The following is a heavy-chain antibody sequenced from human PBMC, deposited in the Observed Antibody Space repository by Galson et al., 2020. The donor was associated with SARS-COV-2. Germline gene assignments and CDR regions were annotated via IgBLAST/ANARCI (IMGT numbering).Heavy chain of an antibody. CDR1: GFTFDDYA. J-gene: IGHJ4*02. D-gene: IGHD3-16*01. Sequence: GGSLRLSCAASGFTFDDYAMHWVRQAPGKGLEWVSLISWDGGSTYYADSVKGRFTISRDNSKNSLYLQMNSLRAEDTALYYCAKGLLAMAMITFGGVSARFDYWGQGTLVTVSS. CDR2: ISWDGGST. V-gene: IGHV3-43D*03. CDR3: AKGLLAMAMITFGGVSARFDY.